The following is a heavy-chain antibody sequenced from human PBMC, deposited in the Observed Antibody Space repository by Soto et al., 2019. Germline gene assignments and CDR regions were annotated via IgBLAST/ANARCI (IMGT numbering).Heavy chain of an antibody. CDR3: ARAHGSYSSGWYWFDP. Sequence: PSVTLSLTCTVSGGSISSGGYYWSWIRQHPGKGLEWIGYIYYSGSTYYNPSLKSRVTISVDTSKNQFSLKLSSVTAADTAVYYCARAHGSYSSGWYWFDPWGQGTLVTVSS. J-gene: IGHJ5*02. CDR1: GGSISSGGYY. D-gene: IGHD6-19*01. V-gene: IGHV4-31*03. CDR2: IYYSGST.